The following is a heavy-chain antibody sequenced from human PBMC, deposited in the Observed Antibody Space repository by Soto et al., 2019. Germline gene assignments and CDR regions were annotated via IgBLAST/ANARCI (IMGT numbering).Heavy chain of an antibody. CDR3: AREGYSYGYFDY. Sequence: GGSLRLSCAASGFTFSSYEMNWVRQAPGKGLEWVSYISSSGSTIYYADSVKGRFTISRDNAKNSLYLQMNSLRAEDTAVYYCAREGYSYGYFDYWGQGTLVTVS. D-gene: IGHD5-18*01. CDR2: ISSSGSTI. CDR1: GFTFSSYE. V-gene: IGHV3-48*03. J-gene: IGHJ4*02.